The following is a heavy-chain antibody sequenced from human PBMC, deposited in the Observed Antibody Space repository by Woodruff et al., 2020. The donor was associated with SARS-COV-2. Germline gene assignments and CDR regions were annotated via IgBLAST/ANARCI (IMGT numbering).Heavy chain of an antibody. CDR3: ARNRAGSVGAIDF. V-gene: IGHV3-74*01. CDR2: T. J-gene: IGHJ4*02. D-gene: IGHD1-26*01. Sequence: TASADSVKGRFTISRDNAENTLYLQMNSLRAEDTAVYFCARNRAGSVGAIDFWGQGSLVTVSS.